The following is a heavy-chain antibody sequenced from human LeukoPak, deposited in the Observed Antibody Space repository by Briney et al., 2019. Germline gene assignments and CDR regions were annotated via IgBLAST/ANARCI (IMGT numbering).Heavy chain of an antibody. J-gene: IGHJ4*02. CDR2: MNPNSGNT. V-gene: IGHV1-8*01. D-gene: IGHD3-10*01. CDR1: GYTFNSYD. CDR3: ARGQKSALTYGSGTYAYYFDY. Sequence: ASVKVSCEASGYTFNSYDINWVRQATGQGLEWMRWMNPNSGNTGYAQKFQGRVTMTRNTSISTAYMELSSLRSEDTAVYYCARGQKSALTYGSGTYAYYFDYWGQGTLVTVSS.